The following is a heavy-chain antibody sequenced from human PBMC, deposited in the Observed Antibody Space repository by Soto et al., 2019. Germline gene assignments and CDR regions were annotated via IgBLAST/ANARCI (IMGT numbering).Heavy chain of an antibody. Sequence: SETLSLTCAVYGGSFSGYYWSWIRQPPGKGLEWIGEINHSGSTNYNPSLKSRVTISVDTSKNQFSLKLSSVTAADTAVYYCASACVVAATHNWFDPWGQGTLVTVSS. CDR2: INHSGST. CDR1: GGSFSGYY. J-gene: IGHJ5*02. CDR3: ASACVVAATHNWFDP. V-gene: IGHV4-34*01. D-gene: IGHD2-15*01.